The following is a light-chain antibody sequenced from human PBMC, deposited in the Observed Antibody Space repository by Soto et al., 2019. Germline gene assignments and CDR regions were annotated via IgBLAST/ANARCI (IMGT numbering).Light chain of an antibody. CDR1: QSVSSN. CDR3: QQYNNWPPT. J-gene: IGKJ1*01. V-gene: IGKV3-15*01. CDR2: GAS. Sequence: EVVTTQSPATLSVSPGERATLSCRASQSVSSNYLAWYQQKPGQAPRLLIYGASTRATGIPARFSGSGSGTEFTLSIGSLQSEDFAVYYCQQYNNWPPTFGQGTKVDIK.